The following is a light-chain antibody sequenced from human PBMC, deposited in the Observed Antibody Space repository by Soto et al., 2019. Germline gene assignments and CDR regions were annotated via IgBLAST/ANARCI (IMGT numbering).Light chain of an antibody. Sequence: IVMTQSPATLSLSPGNRVTLSCRASQYINTRLAWYQHRPGQAPRLLIYQTSIRAAGIPARFSASGSGTDFTLTISDVQPEDFALYYCHQRQSWPRTFGQGTK. CDR2: QTS. V-gene: IGKV3D-15*03. J-gene: IGKJ1*01. CDR1: QYINTR. CDR3: HQRQSWPRT.